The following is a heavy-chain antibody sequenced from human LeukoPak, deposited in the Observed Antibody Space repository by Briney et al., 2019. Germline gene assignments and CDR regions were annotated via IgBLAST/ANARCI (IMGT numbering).Heavy chain of an antibody. J-gene: IGHJ4*02. D-gene: IGHD3-22*01. CDR1: GGSISSYY. CDR2: IYYSGST. CDR3: ARLAIYDSSGYYYDY. Sequence: SETLFLTCTVPGGSISSYYWSWIRQPPGKGLEWIGYIYYSGSTNYNPSLKSRVTISVDTSKNQFSLKLSSVTAADTAVYYCARLAIYDSSGYYYDYWGQGTLVTVS. V-gene: IGHV4-59*08.